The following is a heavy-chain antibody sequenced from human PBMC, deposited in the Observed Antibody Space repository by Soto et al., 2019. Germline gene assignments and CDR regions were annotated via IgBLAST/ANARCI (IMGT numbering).Heavy chain of an antibody. D-gene: IGHD1-1*01. CDR1: GFTFSNYA. V-gene: IGHV3-23*01. J-gene: IGHJ4*02. Sequence: EVQLLESGGGLVQRGGSLRLSCAASGFTFSNYAMTWVRQAPGKGLEWVSLISSTGSSTYYADSVKGRFTISRDNSTNTLSLQINSLRAEDPAVYYCAKSLRTAAFDYLGQGALVTVFS. CDR2: ISSTGSST. CDR3: AKSLRTAAFDY.